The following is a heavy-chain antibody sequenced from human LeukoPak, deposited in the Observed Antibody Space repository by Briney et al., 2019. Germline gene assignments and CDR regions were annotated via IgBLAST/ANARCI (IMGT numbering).Heavy chain of an antibody. D-gene: IGHD3-22*01. Sequence: PGGSLRLSCAASGFTFSSYGMHWVRQAPGKGLEWVAVIWYDGSNKYYAGSVKGRFTISRDNSKNSLSLQMNSLRAEDTAVYYCAKDQPRGYYYDSSGYPFDYWGQGTLVTVSS. CDR1: GFTFSSYG. J-gene: IGHJ4*02. CDR2: IWYDGSNK. V-gene: IGHV3-33*03. CDR3: AKDQPRGYYYDSSGYPFDY.